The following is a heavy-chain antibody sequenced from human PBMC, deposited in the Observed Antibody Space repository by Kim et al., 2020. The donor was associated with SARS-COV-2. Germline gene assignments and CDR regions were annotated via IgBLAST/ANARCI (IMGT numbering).Heavy chain of an antibody. CDR3: ATVDFDY. CDR2: SKWYN. V-gene: IGHV6-1*01. Sequence: SKWYNDYAVSVKSRITINPETSKNQFSLQLNSVTPEDTAVYYCATVDFDYWGQGTLVTVSS. J-gene: IGHJ4*02.